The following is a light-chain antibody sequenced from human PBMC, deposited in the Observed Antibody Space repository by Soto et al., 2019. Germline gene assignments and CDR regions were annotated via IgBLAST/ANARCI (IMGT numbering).Light chain of an antibody. CDR1: ETVRSN. Sequence: IVMTQSPATLSVSPRERVTLSCTASETVRSNLALFQQKLGQTPRLIIFGASTRATGIPTRFTGSGSETEYTLTIGSLQSEDLAVYYCQQYYNWPPYTFGQGTKLQIK. V-gene: IGKV3-15*01. J-gene: IGKJ2*01. CDR2: GAS. CDR3: QQYYNWPPYT.